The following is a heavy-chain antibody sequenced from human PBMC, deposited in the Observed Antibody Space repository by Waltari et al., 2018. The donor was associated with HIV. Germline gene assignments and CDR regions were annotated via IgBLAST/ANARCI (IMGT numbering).Heavy chain of an antibody. CDR1: GGYIRRGGYY. CDR3: ARGTTYAVGWFDP. Sequence: QEQLQESGPGLVKPSQTLSLTCTVSGGYIRRGGYYWSWFRQLPGKGLEWIGYISYIGSTFYNPSLRSRVTMSVDTSKNQFSLKLTSVTAADTAVYYCARGTTYAVGWFDPWGQGTQVTVSS. J-gene: IGHJ5*02. CDR2: ISYIGST. D-gene: IGHD1-26*01. V-gene: IGHV4-31*03.